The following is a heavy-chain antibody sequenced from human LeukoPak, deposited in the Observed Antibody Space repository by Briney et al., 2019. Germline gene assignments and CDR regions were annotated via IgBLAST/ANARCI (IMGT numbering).Heavy chain of an antibody. J-gene: IGHJ3*02. CDR1: GDSVSSKNGA. V-gene: IGHV6-1*01. CDR3: ARGRSGAFDI. Sequence: SQTLSLTCVVSGDSVSSKNGAWNWIRQSPSRGLEWLGRTYYRSKWYNDYAESMEGRMTISQDTSKNQYSLHLNSVTPDDTAVYYCARGRSGAFDIWGQGTMVTVSS. CDR2: TYYRSKWYN. D-gene: IGHD7-27*01.